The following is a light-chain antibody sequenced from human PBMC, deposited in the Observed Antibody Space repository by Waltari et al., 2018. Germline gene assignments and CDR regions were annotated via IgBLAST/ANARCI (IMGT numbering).Light chain of an antibody. V-gene: IGKV4-1*01. J-gene: IGKJ2*01. CDR1: QSFLYSTNKKNY. Sequence: DIVMTQSPDSLAVSLGERATINCKSSQSFLYSTNKKNYLAWHQQKPGQPPKLLLYWASTREAGVPDRFSGSGSGTDFTLTISTLQAEDVAIYCCQQYYSTPYTFGQGTKLEIK. CDR2: WAS. CDR3: QQYYSTPYT.